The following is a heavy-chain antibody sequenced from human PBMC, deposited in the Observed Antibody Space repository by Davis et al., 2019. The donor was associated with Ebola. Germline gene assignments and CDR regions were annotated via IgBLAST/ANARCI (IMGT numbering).Heavy chain of an antibody. V-gene: IGHV3-9*01. J-gene: IGHJ1*01. D-gene: IGHD2-15*01. Sequence: PGGSLRLSCAASGFTFDDYAMHWVRQAPGKGLEWVSGISWNSGSIGYADSVKGRFTISRDNAKNSLYLQMNSLRAEDTALYYCAKEGVLGYCSGGSCYSYFQHWGQGTLVTVSS. CDR3: AKEGVLGYCSGGSCYSYFQH. CDR2: ISWNSGSI. CDR1: GFTFDDYA.